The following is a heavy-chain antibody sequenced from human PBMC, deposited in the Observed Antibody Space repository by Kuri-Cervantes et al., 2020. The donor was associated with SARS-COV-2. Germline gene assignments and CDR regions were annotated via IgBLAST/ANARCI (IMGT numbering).Heavy chain of an antibody. J-gene: IGHJ3*02. CDR2: IRYDGSNK. CDR3: AKPFHDYSDYGGAFDM. CDR1: GFTFSSYG. Sequence: GESLKISCAASGFTFSSYGMHWVRQAPGKGLEWVAFIRYDGSNKYYADSVKGRFTISRDNSKSTVYLQMNSLRPEDTALYYCAKPFHDYSDYGGAFDMWGPGTVVTVSS. D-gene: IGHD4-11*01. V-gene: IGHV3-30*02.